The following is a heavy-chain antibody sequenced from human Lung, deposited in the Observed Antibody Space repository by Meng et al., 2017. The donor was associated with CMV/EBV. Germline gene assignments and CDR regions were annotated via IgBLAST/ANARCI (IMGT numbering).Heavy chain of an antibody. V-gene: IGHV3-21*01. CDR1: GFTFSSYT. J-gene: IGHJ4*02. D-gene: IGHD3-16*01. CDR3: ARHNYRWGSYPLDY. Sequence: GESXKIPCAASGFTFSSYTMNWVRQAPGKGLEWVSSISTRSSYIYYADSGKGRFTVSRDNAKNSLYLQMNSLRAEDTAVYYCARHNYRWGSYPLDYWGQGTLVTVSS. CDR2: ISTRSSYI.